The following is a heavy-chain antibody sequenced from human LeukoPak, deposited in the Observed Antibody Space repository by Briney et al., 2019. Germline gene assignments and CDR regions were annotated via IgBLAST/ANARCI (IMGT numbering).Heavy chain of an antibody. CDR1: GFSFSDYA. Sequence: GGSLRLSCLVSGFSFSDYAMSWVRRAPGKGLEWVSAITGSGHTKYYTDSVKGRFTMSRDNSKNTLYLQMNSLRDEDTAEYFCAKESLVVIESYFDNWGQGTLVLVSS. J-gene: IGHJ4*02. D-gene: IGHD3-22*01. V-gene: IGHV3-23*01. CDR2: ITGSGHTK. CDR3: AKESLVVIESYFDN.